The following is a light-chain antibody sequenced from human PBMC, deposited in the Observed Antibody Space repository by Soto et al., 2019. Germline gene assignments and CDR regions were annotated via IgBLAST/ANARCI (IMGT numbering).Light chain of an antibody. J-gene: IGLJ1*01. Sequence: QSVLTQPPSGSGAPGQRVTISFTGSNSDIGAGYDVHWYQQLPGTAPKLVIYANNNRPSGVPDRFSASKSGTFASLAITGLQADDESDYYCQSYDSSLRGVFGTGTKVTVL. CDR3: QSYDSSLRGV. V-gene: IGLV1-40*01. CDR1: NSDIGAGYD. CDR2: ANN.